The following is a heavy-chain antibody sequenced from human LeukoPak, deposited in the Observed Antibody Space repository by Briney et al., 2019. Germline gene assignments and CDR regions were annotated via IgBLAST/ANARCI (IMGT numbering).Heavy chain of an antibody. CDR1: GYTFSSFT. D-gene: IGHD6-19*01. CDR3: GRGIDYSSGPDY. V-gene: IGHV3-23*01. Sequence: GGSLRLSCAASGYTFSSFTLSWVRQAPGKGLEWVSVISASGGSAYYVDSVKGRFTMSRDNSKNTLYLQMNSPRAEDTAVYYCGRGIDYSSGPDYWGQGTLVTVSS. CDR2: ISASGGSA. J-gene: IGHJ4*02.